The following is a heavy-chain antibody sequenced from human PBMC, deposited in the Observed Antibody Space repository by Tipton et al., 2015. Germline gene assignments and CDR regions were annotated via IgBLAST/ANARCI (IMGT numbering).Heavy chain of an antibody. CDR3: AGQEYLYGWFDP. V-gene: IGHV4-39*01. CDR1: GGSISSSSSY. Sequence: TLSLTCTVSGGSISSSSSYWGWIRQPPGKGLEWIGSIHYGGSTYYNPSLKRRVTISEDTSKNQFSLKLTSVTAADTAVYYCAGQEYLYGWFDPWGQGTLVTVSS. J-gene: IGHJ5*02. CDR2: IHYGGST. D-gene: IGHD2/OR15-2a*01.